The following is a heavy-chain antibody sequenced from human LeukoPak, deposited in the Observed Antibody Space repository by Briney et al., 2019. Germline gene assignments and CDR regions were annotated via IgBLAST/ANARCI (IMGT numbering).Heavy chain of an antibody. Sequence: GGSLRLSCSASGFTIRDFGLTWVRQAPGKGLGWVSTVSATGGATYYADSVKGRFSISRDNSKNTISLQMSSLRVDDTAMYFCAKGCLGDHPHSFDVWGPGTLVTVS. CDR1: GFTIRDFG. CDR2: VSATGGAT. D-gene: IGHD4-17*01. V-gene: IGHV3-23*01. CDR3: AKGCLGDHPHSFDV. J-gene: IGHJ4*02.